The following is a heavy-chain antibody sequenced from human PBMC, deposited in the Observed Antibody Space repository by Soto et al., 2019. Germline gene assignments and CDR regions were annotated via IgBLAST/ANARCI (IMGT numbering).Heavy chain of an antibody. J-gene: IGHJ1*01. CDR2: ISGSGGAK. Sequence: GGSLRLSCAASGFTFDNYAMNWVRQAPGKGLEWVAHISGSGGAKNYADSVKGRFSISKDNSKNTLYLQMNNLAVEDTAQYYCAKGGPYLNSGSTAGYCENWGQGTLVTVSS. V-gene: IGHV3-23*01. D-gene: IGHD1-26*01. CDR3: AKGGPYLNSGSTAGYCEN. CDR1: GFTFDNYA.